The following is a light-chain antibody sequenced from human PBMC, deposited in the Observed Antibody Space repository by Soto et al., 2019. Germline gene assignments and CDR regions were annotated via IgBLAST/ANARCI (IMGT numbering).Light chain of an antibody. Sequence: EIVLTQSPATLSLSPGETATLSCRASQSVRNYLAWYQQKPGQAPRLLIYDASNRATGIPARFSGSGSGTDFTLTISSLEPEDFAVYYCQQRSNWPPITFGQGTRLEIK. J-gene: IGKJ5*01. V-gene: IGKV3-11*01. CDR2: DAS. CDR3: QQRSNWPPIT. CDR1: QSVRNY.